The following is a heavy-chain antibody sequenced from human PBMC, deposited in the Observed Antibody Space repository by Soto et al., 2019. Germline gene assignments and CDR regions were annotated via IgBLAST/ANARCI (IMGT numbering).Heavy chain of an antibody. V-gene: IGHV3-74*01. Sequence: GGSLRLSCAASGFTFSNYWMHWVRQAPGKGLEWVSRISSDESSTSYADSVKGRFTISRDNAKNTLYLQMNSLRTEDTAVYYCARISVASRYMDVWGKGTTVTVSS. CDR1: GFTFSNYW. CDR2: ISSDESST. D-gene: IGHD5-12*01. J-gene: IGHJ6*03. CDR3: ARISVASRYMDV.